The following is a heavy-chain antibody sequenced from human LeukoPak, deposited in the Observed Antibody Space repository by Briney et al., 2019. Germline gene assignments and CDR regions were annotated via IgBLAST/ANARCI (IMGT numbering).Heavy chain of an antibody. D-gene: IGHD3-10*01. CDR1: GGSISNYF. CDR3: ARLWSYSYYYYYYMDV. V-gene: IGHV4-59*12. Sequence: SETLSLTCTVSGGSISNYFWSWIRQPPGKGLECIGYIYYSDSTNYNPSLKSRVTISVDTSKNQFSLKLSSVTAADTAVYYCARLWSYSYYYYYYMDVWGKGTTVTISS. CDR2: IYYSDST. J-gene: IGHJ6*03.